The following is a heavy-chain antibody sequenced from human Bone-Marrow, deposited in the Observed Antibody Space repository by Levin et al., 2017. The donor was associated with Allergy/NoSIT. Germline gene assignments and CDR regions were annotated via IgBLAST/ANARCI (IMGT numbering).Heavy chain of an antibody. CDR1: GFTFANYV. J-gene: IGHJ3*01. V-gene: IGHV3-23*01. CDR3: AKDKYGTLGDGFDV. D-gene: IGHD4-17*01. CDR2: IVGSGTDT. Sequence: GGSLRLSCEASGFTFANYVMTWVRQAPVRGLEWVSTIVGSGTDTYYADSVKGRFTVSRDNSKNILYLQMNSLRGDDTAVYYCAKDKYGTLGDGFDVWGQVTMVAVSS.